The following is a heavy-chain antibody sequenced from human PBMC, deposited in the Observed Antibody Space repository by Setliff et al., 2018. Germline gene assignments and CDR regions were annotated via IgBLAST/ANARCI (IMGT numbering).Heavy chain of an antibody. V-gene: IGHV1-69*05. D-gene: IGHD3-3*01. Sequence: SVKVSCKASGGTFSSYGISWVRQAPGQGLEWLGGTIPNFGTTNYAQEFQGRVTIITDESTSTAYMELSRLRSDDTAVYYCARARITIFGVVIKGKDAFDIWGQGTMVTVSS. CDR1: GGTFSSYG. CDR2: TIPNFGTT. CDR3: ARARITIFGVVIKGKDAFDI. J-gene: IGHJ3*02.